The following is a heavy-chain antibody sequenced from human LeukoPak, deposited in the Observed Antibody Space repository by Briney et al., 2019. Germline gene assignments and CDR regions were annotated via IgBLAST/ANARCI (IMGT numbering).Heavy chain of an antibody. Sequence: GGSLRLSCAASGFTFSSYWMHCVRQAPGKGLVWVSRISYDGDDPSYADSVRGRFTISRDNAKNTLYLQMNSLTAEDTAVYYCARGYSSRLYNWLDPWGQGTLVTVSS. CDR3: ARGYSSRLYNWLDP. J-gene: IGHJ5*02. CDR2: ISYDGDDP. CDR1: GFTFSSYW. V-gene: IGHV3-74*01. D-gene: IGHD6-13*01.